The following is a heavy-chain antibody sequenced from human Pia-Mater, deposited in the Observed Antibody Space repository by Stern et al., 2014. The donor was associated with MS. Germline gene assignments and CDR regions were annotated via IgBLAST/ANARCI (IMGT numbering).Heavy chain of an antibody. J-gene: IGHJ4*02. CDR1: GGSISSAEYY. Sequence: QVQLVESGPGLVKPSQTLSLTCAVTGGSISSAEYYWSWIRQSPGQGLEXIGYIHYSGTTYYNPSLKGRVTISVDTSKNQFSLKLRSVTAADTAVYYCSRDADGYSLVFGYWGRGTLVTVSS. CDR2: IHYSGTT. CDR3: SRDADGYSLVFGY. V-gene: IGHV4-30-4*01. D-gene: IGHD5-24*01.